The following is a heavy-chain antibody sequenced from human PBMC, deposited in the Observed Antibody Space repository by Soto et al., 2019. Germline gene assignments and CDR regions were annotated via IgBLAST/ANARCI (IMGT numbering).Heavy chain of an antibody. CDR1: GGSFSGYY. J-gene: IGHJ4*02. D-gene: IGHD1-26*01. V-gene: IGHV4-34*01. CDR2: INHSGST. Sequence: SETLSLTCAVYGGSFSGYYWSWIRQPPGKGLEWIGEINHSGSTNYNPSLKSRVTISVDTSKNQFSLKLSSVTAADTAVYYCARVLDWGGATRYFDYWGQGTLVTVSS. CDR3: ARVLDWGGATRYFDY.